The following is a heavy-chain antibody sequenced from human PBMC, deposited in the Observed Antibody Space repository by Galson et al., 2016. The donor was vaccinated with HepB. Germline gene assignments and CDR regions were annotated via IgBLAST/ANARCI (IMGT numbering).Heavy chain of an antibody. J-gene: IGHJ4*02. CDR3: AKVAPEGYFFDT. CDR2: IGGSGSNT. CDR1: GFSLSGYA. V-gene: IGHV3-23*01. Sequence: SLRLPCAASGFSLSGYAMSWVRQAPGKGPEWVSSIGGSGSNTYYGASVDGRITVSIDNFQNTLSLQMNSLRAGDTAVYYCAKVAPEGYFFDTWGRGALVTVSS.